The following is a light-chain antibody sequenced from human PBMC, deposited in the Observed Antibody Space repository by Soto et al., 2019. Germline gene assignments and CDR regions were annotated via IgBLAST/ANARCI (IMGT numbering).Light chain of an antibody. CDR3: QQYDNLPLT. V-gene: IGKV1-9*01. CDR1: QGISSY. J-gene: IGKJ1*01. Sequence: IQLTQSPSSLSASVGDRVTITCRASQGISSYLGWYQQKPGKAPNLLIYDASTLHSGVPSRFSGGGSGTDFTFTISSLQPEDIATYYCQQYDNLPLTFGQGTKVDIK. CDR2: DAS.